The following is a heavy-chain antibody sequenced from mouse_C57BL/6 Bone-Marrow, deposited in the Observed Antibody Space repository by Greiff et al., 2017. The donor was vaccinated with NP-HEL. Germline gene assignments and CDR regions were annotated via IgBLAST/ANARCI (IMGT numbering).Heavy chain of an antibody. CDR3: ARWGWDARYFDV. CDR1: GYTFTSYW. CDR2: IRPNSGST. V-gene: IGHV1-64*01. D-gene: IGHD4-1*01. J-gene: IGHJ1*03. Sequence: QVQLQQPGAELVKPGASVKLSCKASGYTFTSYWMHWVKQRPGQGLEWIGMIRPNSGSTNYNEKLKSRATLTVDKSSTKAYMQLSRLTSEDAAVYYCARWGWDARYFDVWGTGATVTVSS.